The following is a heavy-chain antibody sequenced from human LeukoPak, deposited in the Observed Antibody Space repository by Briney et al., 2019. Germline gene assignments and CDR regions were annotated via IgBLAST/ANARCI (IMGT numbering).Heavy chain of an antibody. CDR3: ARDPFSECSFDY. J-gene: IGHJ4*02. CDR1: GFTFSRNS. Sequence: GGSLRLSCAASGFTFSRNSMSWVRQAPGKGLGWVSSISSSSSYIYYADSVKGRFTISRDNAKNSLYLQMNSLRAEDTAVYYCARDPFSECSFDYWGQGTLVTVSS. V-gene: IGHV3-21*01. D-gene: IGHD6-25*01. CDR2: ISSSSSYI.